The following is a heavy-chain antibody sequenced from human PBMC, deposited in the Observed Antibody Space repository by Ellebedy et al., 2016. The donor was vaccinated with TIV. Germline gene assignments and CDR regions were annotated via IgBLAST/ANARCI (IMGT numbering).Heavy chain of an antibody. Sequence: GESLKISXTASGFTFSSYVMSWVRQAPGEGLKWVSGISRSGDSTYYADSVKGRFTISRDNPKNTLYLQMNSLRAEDTAVYYCAKDRDDDGDYVFDSWGQGTLVTVSS. CDR2: ISRSGDST. D-gene: IGHD4-17*01. V-gene: IGHV3-23*01. CDR3: AKDRDDDGDYVFDS. CDR1: GFTFSSYV. J-gene: IGHJ4*02.